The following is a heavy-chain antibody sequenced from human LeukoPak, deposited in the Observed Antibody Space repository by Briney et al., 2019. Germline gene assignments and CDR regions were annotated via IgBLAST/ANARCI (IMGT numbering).Heavy chain of an antibody. CDR1: GFTFSSYA. D-gene: IGHD6-6*01. Sequence: PGGSPRLSCAASGFTFSSYAMSWVRQAPGKGLEWVSAISGSGGSTYYADSVKGRFTISRDNSKNTLYLQMNSLRAEDTAVYYCAKGGPEWQLVPAFDYWGQGTLVTVSS. V-gene: IGHV3-23*01. J-gene: IGHJ4*02. CDR2: ISGSGGST. CDR3: AKGGPEWQLVPAFDY.